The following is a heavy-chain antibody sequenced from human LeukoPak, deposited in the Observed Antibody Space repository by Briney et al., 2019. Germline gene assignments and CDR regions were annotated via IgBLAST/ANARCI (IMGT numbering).Heavy chain of an antibody. CDR3: AGQQYYGTGSPDDY. CDR2: IYPGDSDT. D-gene: IGHD3-10*01. CDR1: GYSFTSYW. Sequence: GESLKISCKGSGYSFTSYWIAWVRQMPGKGLEWMGIIYPGDSDTKYSPSFEGQVTISADKSISTVYLQWSSLKASDTAMYYCAGQQYYGTGSPDDYWGQGTLVTVSS. J-gene: IGHJ4*02. V-gene: IGHV5-51*01.